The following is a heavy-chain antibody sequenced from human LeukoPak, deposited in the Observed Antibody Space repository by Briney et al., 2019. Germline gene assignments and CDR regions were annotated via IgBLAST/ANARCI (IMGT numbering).Heavy chain of an antibody. J-gene: IGHJ4*02. V-gene: IGHV7-4-1*02. CDR3: ARGLLGDSWQQRLFDY. D-gene: IGHD6-13*01. CDR1: GYTFANYA. Sequence: GASVKVSCKASGYTFANYAMNWVRQAPGQGLEWMGWINTNTGNPTYAQGFTGRFVFSLDTSVSTAYLQISSLKTDDTAMYYCARGLLGDSWQQRLFDYWGQGTLVTVSS. CDR2: INTNTGNP.